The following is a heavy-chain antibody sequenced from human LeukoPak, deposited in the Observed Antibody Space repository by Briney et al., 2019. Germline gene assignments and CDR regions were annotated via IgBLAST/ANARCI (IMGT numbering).Heavy chain of an antibody. D-gene: IGHD3-16*01. CDR2: IGGSGSPSSA. Sequence: PGGSLRLSCAASGSTFSTYAMTWVRQAPGKGLEWVSTIGGSGSPSSASYADSVKGRFTISSDKSKDTLYLLINSLRADDTAIYYCAKNVLGMRAFDIWGQGTMVTVSS. CDR1: GSTFSTYA. J-gene: IGHJ3*02. CDR3: AKNVLGMRAFDI. V-gene: IGHV3-23*01.